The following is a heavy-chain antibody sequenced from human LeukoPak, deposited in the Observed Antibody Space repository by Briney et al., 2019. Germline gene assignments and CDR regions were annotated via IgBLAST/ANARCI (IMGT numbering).Heavy chain of an antibody. CDR2: NYNGGHS. D-gene: IGHD5-18*01. V-gene: IGHV4-4*08. J-gene: IGHJ3*01. CDR1: GGSICCYY. CDR3: ASSLTVSYGYSFHA. Sequence: SETLSLTCTVSGGSICCYYWHWIRRPPGKGLEQIGDNYNGGHSNYSPTLKRRFTMSVNMSKTIFSLKPSYETAAATTSYYSASSLTVSYGYSFHAWGQGTLVAVS.